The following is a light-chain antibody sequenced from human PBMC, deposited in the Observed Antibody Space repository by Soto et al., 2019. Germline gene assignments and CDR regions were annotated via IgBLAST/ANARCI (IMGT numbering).Light chain of an antibody. CDR2: RNN. J-gene: IGLJ1*01. V-gene: IGLV1-47*01. CDR1: SSNIGSNY. Sequence: QSALTRPPSASGTPGQRVTISCSGSSSNIGSNYVYWYQQLPGTAPKLLIYRNNQRPSGVPDRFSGSKSGTSASLAISGLRSEDEADYYCAAWDDSLRTVFGTGTRSPS. CDR3: AAWDDSLRTV.